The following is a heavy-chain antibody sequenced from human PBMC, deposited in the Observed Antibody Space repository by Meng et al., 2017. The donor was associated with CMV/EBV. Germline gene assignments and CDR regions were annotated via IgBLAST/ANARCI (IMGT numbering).Heavy chain of an antibody. CDR3: AADYCGGDCYAGTKFDY. Sequence: SVKVSCKASGGTFSSYAISWVRQAPGQGLEWMGGIIPILGIANYAQKFEGRVTITADNSTSTAYMELSSLRSEETAVYYCAADYCGGDCYAGTKFDYWGQGTLVTVSS. D-gene: IGHD2-21*01. CDR1: GGTFSSYA. J-gene: IGHJ4*02. V-gene: IGHV1-69*10. CDR2: IIPILGIA.